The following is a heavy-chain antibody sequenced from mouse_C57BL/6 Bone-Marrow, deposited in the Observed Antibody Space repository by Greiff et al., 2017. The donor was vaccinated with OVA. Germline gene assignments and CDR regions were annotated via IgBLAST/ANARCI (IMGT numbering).Heavy chain of an antibody. CDR1: GFSLTSYG. J-gene: IGHJ1*03. Sequence: VKLQESGPGLVQPSQSLSITCTVSGFSLTSYGVHWVRQPPGKGLEWLGVIWSGGSTDYNAAFISRLSISKDNSKSQVFFKMNSLQADDTAIYYCASQLTGTGWYFDVWGTGTTVTVSS. CDR3: ASQLTGTGWYFDV. CDR2: IWSGGST. D-gene: IGHD4-1*01. V-gene: IGHV2-4*01.